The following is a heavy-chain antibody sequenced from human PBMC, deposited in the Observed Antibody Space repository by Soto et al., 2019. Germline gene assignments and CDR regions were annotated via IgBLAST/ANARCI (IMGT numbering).Heavy chain of an antibody. V-gene: IGHV4-30-2*01. CDR1: GDSISSGGYS. CDR3: ARLYGDYTNWFDP. J-gene: IGHJ5*02. D-gene: IGHD4-17*01. Sequence: PSETLSLTCAVSGDSISSGGYSWSWIRQPPGKGLEWIGYIYQSGSTYYNPSLKSRVTISIDKSRNQFSMELSSVTAADTAVYYCARLYGDYTNWFDPWGKGTLVTVSS. CDR2: IYQSGST.